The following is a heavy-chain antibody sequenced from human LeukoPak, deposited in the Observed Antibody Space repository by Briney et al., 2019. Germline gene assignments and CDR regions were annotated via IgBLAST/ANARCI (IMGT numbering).Heavy chain of an antibody. CDR3: ARGSTTVTPDAFDI. V-gene: IGHV4-34*01. J-gene: IGHJ3*02. Sequence: SETLSLTCAVYGGSFSGYHWSWIRQPPGKGLEWIGEINHSGSTNYNPSLKSRVTISVDTSKNQFSLKLSSVTAADTAVYYCARGSTTVTPDAFDIWGQGTMVTVSS. D-gene: IGHD4-17*01. CDR2: INHSGST. CDR1: GGSFSGYH.